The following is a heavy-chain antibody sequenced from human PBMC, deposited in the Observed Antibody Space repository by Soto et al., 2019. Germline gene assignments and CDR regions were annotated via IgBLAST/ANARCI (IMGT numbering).Heavy chain of an antibody. V-gene: IGHV3-30*18. CDR3: AKDRSYDSSGYYDY. D-gene: IGHD3-22*01. Sequence: GGSLRLSGAASGFTYSSYGMHWVRQAPGKGLEWVAVISYDGSNKYYADSVKGRFTISRDNSKNTLYLQMNSLRAEDTAVYYCAKDRSYDSSGYYDYWGQGTLVTVSS. CDR2: ISYDGSNK. CDR1: GFTYSSYG. J-gene: IGHJ4*02.